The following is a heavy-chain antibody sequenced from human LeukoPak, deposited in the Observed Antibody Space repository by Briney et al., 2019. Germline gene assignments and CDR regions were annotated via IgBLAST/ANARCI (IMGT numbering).Heavy chain of an antibody. V-gene: IGHV1-69*04. CDR2: IIPILGIA. CDR1: GGTFSSYA. J-gene: IGHJ4*02. CDR3: ASSQGPYYFDY. Sequence: SVTVSCTASGGTFSSYAISWVRQAPGQGLEWMGRIIPILGIANYAQKFQGRVTITADESTSTAYMELSSLRSEDTAVYYCASSQGPYYFDYWGQGTLVTVSS.